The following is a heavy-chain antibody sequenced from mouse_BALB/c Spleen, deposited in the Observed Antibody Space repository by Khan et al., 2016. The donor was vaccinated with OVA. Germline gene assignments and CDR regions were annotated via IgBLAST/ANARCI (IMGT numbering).Heavy chain of an antibody. D-gene: IGHD2-3*01. J-gene: IGHJ4*01. Sequence: VQLKESGPGLVKPSQSLSLTCTVTGYSITSDYAWNWIRQFPGNKLEWMGYISYSGSTNYNPALKSRISITRDTSKNQFFLQLNSVTTEDTATNYRAKDGSRDNYAIDYGGQGTTVTVSA. CDR2: ISYSGST. CDR1: GYSITSDYA. V-gene: IGHV3-2*02. CDR3: AKDGSRDNYAIDY.